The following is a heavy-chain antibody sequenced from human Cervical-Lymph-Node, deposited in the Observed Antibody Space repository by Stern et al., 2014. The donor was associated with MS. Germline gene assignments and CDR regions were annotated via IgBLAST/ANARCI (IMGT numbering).Heavy chain of an antibody. D-gene: IGHD2-2*01. CDR3: ASQYQVLYFDS. Sequence: VQLVESGGGVVQPGRSLRLSCAASGFRFRNFDIHWVRQAPGKGLEWVAVIAFDGSYKHYADSVKGRFTVSSDVSENTLYLQRNSLRGEDTAVYYCASQYQVLYFDSWGQGTLVTVSS. CDR2: IAFDGSYK. CDR1: GFRFRNFD. J-gene: IGHJ4*02. V-gene: IGHV3-30*03.